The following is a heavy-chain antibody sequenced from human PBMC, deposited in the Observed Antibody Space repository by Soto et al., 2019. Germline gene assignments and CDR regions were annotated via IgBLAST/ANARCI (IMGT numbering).Heavy chain of an antibody. CDR1: GGTYISYA. Sequence: QVQLVQCGAEVKKPGSSVKVSCDASGGTYISYAISWVRQAPGQGLEWMGGIIPIFGTANYAQKFQGRVTITADESTSTAYMELSSLRSEDTAVYYCARDEGGGDYVWYFDLWGRGTLVTVSS. V-gene: IGHV1-69*12. CDR3: ARDEGGGDYVWYFDL. CDR2: IIPIFGTA. J-gene: IGHJ2*01. D-gene: IGHD4-17*01.